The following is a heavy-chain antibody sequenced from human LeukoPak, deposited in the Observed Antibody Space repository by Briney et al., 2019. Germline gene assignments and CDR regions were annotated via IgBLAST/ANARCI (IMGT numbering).Heavy chain of an antibody. CDR1: GFTFTNSW. V-gene: IGHV3-7*01. J-gene: IGHJ4*02. CDR2: IKQDGSTK. Sequence: PGGSLRLSCAASGFTFTNSWMAWVRQAPGKWLEWVANIKQDGSTKPYADSLKGRFTISRDNPKNSLYLQMNNLRADDTAVYYCTRDTDGSLDYWGQGILVTVAS. CDR3: TRDTDGSLDY. D-gene: IGHD1-26*01.